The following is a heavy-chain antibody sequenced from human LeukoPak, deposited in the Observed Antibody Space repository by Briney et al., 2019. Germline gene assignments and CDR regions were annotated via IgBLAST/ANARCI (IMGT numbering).Heavy chain of an antibody. J-gene: IGHJ4*02. CDR3: IASPGDTAVV. D-gene: IGHD5-18*01. CDR1: GFTFSNAW. CDR2: IKSKTDGGTT. V-gene: IGHV3-15*01. Sequence: PGGSLRLSCAASGFTFSNAWMSWVRQAPGKGLEWVGRIKSKTDGGTTDYTAPVKGRFTISRDDSKNTLYLQMNSLKTEDTAVYYCIASPGDTAVVWGQGALVTVSS.